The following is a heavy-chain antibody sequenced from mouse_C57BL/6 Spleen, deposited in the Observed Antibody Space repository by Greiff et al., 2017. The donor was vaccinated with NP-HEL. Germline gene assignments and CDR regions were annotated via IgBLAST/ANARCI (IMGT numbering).Heavy chain of an antibody. CDR2: IDPSDSYT. V-gene: IGHV1-69*01. CDR3: ARSDRGAMDY. J-gene: IGHJ4*01. Sequence: VQLQQSGAELVMPGASVKLSCKASGYTFTSYWMHWVKQRPGQGLEWIGEIDPSDSYTNYNQKFKGKSTLTVDKSSSTADMQLSSLTSEDSAVDYCARSDRGAMDYWGQGTSVTVSS. CDR1: GYTFTSYW.